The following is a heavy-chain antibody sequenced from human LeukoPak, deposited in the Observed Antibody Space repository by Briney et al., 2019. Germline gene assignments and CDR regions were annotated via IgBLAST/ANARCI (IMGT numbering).Heavy chain of an antibody. CDR1: GGSFSGYY. CDR2: IYYSGST. Sequence: SETLSLTCAVYGGSFSGYYWSWIRQPPGKGLEWIGSIYYSGSTYYNPSLKSRVTISVDTSKNQFSLKLSSVTAADTAVYYCARKGELYSSSWYVDEYFQHWGRGTLVTVSS. J-gene: IGHJ1*01. V-gene: IGHV4-34*01. D-gene: IGHD6-13*01. CDR3: ARKGELYSSSWYVDEYFQH.